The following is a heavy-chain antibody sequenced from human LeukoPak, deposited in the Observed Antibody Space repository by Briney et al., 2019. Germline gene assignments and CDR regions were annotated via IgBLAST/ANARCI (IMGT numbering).Heavy chain of an antibody. CDR1: GFTVSSNY. J-gene: IGHJ4*02. V-gene: IGHV3-53*01. Sequence: PGGSLRLSCAASGFTVSSNYMSWVRQAPGKGLEWVSVIYSGGSTYYANSVKGRFTISRDNSKNTLYLQMNSLRAEDTAVYYCASSNGGAYYYDSSGFGYYFDYWGQGTLVIVSS. D-gene: IGHD3-22*01. CDR2: IYSGGST. CDR3: ASSNGGAYYYDSSGFGYYFDY.